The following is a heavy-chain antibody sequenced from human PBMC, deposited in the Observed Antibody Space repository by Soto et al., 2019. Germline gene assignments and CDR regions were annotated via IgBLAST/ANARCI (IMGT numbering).Heavy chain of an antibody. D-gene: IGHD4-17*01. CDR1: GGSISSYY. CDR2: IYYSGST. J-gene: IGHJ5*02. Sequence: QVQLQESGPGLVKPSETLSLTCTVSGGSISSYYWSWIRQPPGKGLEWIGYIYYSGSTNYNPSLKSRVNISVDTSKNQFSLKLSSVTAADTAVYYCARLRDYGDYGLAWFDPWGQGTLVTVSS. CDR3: ARLRDYGDYGLAWFDP. V-gene: IGHV4-59*01.